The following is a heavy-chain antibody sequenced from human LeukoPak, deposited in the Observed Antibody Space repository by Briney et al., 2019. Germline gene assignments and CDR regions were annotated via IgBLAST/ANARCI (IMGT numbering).Heavy chain of an antibody. CDR3: ARVGTYGSGSYLSWLDY. D-gene: IGHD3-10*01. CDR2: ICNSGST. V-gene: IGHV4-59*01. Sequence: SETLSLTCTVSGGSFSSYYWSWIRQPPGKGLEWIGYICNSGSTNYNPSLKSRVTISVDTSKNQFSLKLSSVTAADTAVYYCARVGTYGSGSYLSWLDYWGQGTLVTVCS. CDR1: GGSFSSYY. J-gene: IGHJ4*02.